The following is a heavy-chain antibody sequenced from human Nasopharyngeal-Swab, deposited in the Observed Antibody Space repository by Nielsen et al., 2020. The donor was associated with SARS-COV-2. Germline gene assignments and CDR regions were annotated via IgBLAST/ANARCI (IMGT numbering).Heavy chain of an antibody. D-gene: IGHD1-26*01. J-gene: IGHJ3*02. V-gene: IGHV3-49*01. Sequence: SLKISCTTSGFTFGDYAMSWFRQAPGKGLEWVGFIRSKPYGGAPEYAASVKGRFTISRDGAESIAYLQMNSLETEDTGVYYCARSVGSFYGQGAFDIWGQGTMVTVSS. CDR3: ARSVGSFYGQGAFDI. CDR2: IRSKPYGGAP. CDR1: GFTFGDYA.